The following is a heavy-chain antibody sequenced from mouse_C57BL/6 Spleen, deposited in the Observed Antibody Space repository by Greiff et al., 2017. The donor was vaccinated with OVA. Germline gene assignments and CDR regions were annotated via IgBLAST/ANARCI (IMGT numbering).Heavy chain of an antibody. Sequence: VHLVESGAELMKPGASVKLSCKATGYTFTGYWIEWVKQRPGHGLEWIGEILPGSGSTNYNEKFKGKATFTADTSSNTAYMQLSSLTTEDSAIYYCARYQIYYGSSHYYAMDYWGQGTSVTVSS. CDR1: GYTFTGYW. J-gene: IGHJ4*01. V-gene: IGHV1-9*01. CDR2: ILPGSGST. D-gene: IGHD1-1*01. CDR3: ARYQIYYGSSHYYAMDY.